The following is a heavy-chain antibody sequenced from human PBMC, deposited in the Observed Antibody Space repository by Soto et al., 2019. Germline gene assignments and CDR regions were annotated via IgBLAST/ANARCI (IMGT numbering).Heavy chain of an antibody. CDR2: IYWNDDK. J-gene: IGHJ5*02. CDR3: AHSADWNYVSWFDP. V-gene: IGHV2-5*01. D-gene: IGHD1-7*01. Sequence: QITLKESGPPLVKPTQTLTLTCTFSGFSLSTSGVGVGWIRQPPGKALEWLALIYWNDDKRYSPSLKSRLTITKDTSKNQVVLTMTNMDPVDTATYYCAHSADWNYVSWFDPWGQGTLVTVSS. CDR1: GFSLSTSGVG.